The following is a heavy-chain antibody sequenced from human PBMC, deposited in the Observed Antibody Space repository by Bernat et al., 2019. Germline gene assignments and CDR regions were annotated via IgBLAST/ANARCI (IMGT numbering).Heavy chain of an antibody. CDR2: ISGSSSQT. J-gene: IGHJ3*02. V-gene: IGHV3-11*05. CDR1: GFTFSDYY. Sequence: QVHLVESGGGLVKPGGSLRLSCAASGFTFSDYYMSWIRQAPGKGLEWVSYISGSSSQTSYGDSVKGRFTISRDNAKNSLYLQMNSLTAEDTAVYYCAVGGSDAFDIWGQGTMVTVSS. CDR3: AVGGSDAFDI.